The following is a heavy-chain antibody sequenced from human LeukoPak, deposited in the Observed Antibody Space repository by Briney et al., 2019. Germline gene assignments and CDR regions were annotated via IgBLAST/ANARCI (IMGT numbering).Heavy chain of an antibody. CDR3: ARDSPPRAFDY. J-gene: IGHJ4*02. V-gene: IGHV3-48*03. CDR1: GFTFSSYE. CDR2: ISSSGSII. Sequence: GGSLRLSCAASGFTFSSYEMNWVRQAPGKGLEWVSYISSSGSIIYYADSVKGRFTISRDNAKNSLYLQMNSLRAEDTAVYYCARDSPPRAFDYWGQGTLVTVSS.